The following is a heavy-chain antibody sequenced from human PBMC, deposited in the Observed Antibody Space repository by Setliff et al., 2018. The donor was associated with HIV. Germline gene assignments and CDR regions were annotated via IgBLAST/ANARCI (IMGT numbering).Heavy chain of an antibody. J-gene: IGHJ3*02. Sequence: NPSETLSLTCTVSGGSMSSYYWSWIRQPPGKGLEWIGYINHNELTYYNPSLKSRIIMSVDTSKKQLSLKLSSVTAVDTAVYFCARISNGFEPNAFDTWGLGTMVTVS. CDR2: INHNELT. V-gene: IGHV4-59*12. CDR1: GGSMSSYY. D-gene: IGHD3-22*01. CDR3: ARISNGFEPNAFDT.